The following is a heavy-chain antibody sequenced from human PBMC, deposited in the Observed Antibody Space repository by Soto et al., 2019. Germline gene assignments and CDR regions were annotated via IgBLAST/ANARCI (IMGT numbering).Heavy chain of an antibody. CDR2: INHSGST. CDR3: ARGGYCSGGSCYLAYYYYGMDV. J-gene: IGHJ6*02. CDR1: GGSFSGYY. D-gene: IGHD2-15*01. Sequence: SETLSLTCAVYGGSFSGYYWSWIRQPPGKGLEWIGEINHSGSTNYNPSLKSRVTISVDTSKNQFSLKLSSVTAADTAVYYCARGGYCSGGSCYLAYYYYGMDVWGQGTTVTVSS. V-gene: IGHV4-34*01.